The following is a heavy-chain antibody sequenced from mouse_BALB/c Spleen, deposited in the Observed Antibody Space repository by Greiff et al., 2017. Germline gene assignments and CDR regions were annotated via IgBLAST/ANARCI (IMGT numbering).Heavy chain of an antibody. CDR1: GYSITSGYY. J-gene: IGHJ3*01. CDR2: ISYDGSN. CDR3: ARGNGRAWFAY. Sequence: VQLKESGPGLVKPSQSLSLTCSVTGYSITSGYYWNWIRQFPGNTLEWMCYISYDGSNNYTPSLNNRISITRDTPQNQFFLKLNSVTTEDTATYYCARGNGRAWFAYWGQGTLVTVSA. D-gene: IGHD1-1*02. V-gene: IGHV3-6*02.